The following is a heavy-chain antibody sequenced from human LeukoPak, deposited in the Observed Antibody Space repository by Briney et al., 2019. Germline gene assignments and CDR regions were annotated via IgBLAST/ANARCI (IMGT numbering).Heavy chain of an antibody. J-gene: IGHJ6*02. CDR3: ARATNVGFFYYYGMDV. Sequence: PSETLSLTCTVSGASTKTYYWSWIRQPPGKGLEWIGWIYDSGITTYNPSLESRVTISIDTSKNQFSLKLSSVTAADTAMYYCARATNVGFFYYYGMDVWGQGTTVTVSS. CDR2: IYDSGIT. V-gene: IGHV4-59*01. D-gene: IGHD1-14*01. CDR1: GASTKTYY.